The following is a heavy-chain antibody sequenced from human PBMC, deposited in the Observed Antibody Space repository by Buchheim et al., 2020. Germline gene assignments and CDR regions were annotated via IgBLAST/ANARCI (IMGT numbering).Heavy chain of an antibody. Sequence: EVQLLESGGGLVQPGGSLRLSCAASGFTFSSYAMSWVRQAPGKGLEWVSAISGSGGSTYYADSVKGRFTISRDNSKNTLYLQRNSLRAEDTAVNYCAKDDRTYYYGAGSQYFDYWGQRTL. CDR3: AKDDRTYYYGAGSQYFDY. CDR2: ISGSGGST. V-gene: IGHV3-23*01. J-gene: IGHJ4*02. D-gene: IGHD3-10*01. CDR1: GFTFSSYA.